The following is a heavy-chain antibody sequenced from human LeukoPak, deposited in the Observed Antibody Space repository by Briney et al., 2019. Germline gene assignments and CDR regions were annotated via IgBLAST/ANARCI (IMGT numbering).Heavy chain of an antibody. D-gene: IGHD4-17*01. CDR2: IWYDGSNK. CDR3: AGDYGEYYYGMDV. CDR1: GFTFSSYG. Sequence: QSGGSLRLSCSASGFTFSSYGMHWVRQAPGKGLEWVAVIWYDGSNKYYADSVKGRFTIYRDNSKNTLYLQMNSLRAEDTAVYYCAGDYGEYYYGMDVWGQGTTVTVSS. J-gene: IGHJ6*02. V-gene: IGHV3-33*01.